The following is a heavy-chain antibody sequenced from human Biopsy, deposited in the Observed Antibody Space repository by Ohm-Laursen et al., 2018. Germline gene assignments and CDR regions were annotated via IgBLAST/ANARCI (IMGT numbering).Heavy chain of an antibody. CDR3: ARHAPSYSGSYWRYFDL. CDR1: GGSISSYY. D-gene: IGHD1-26*01. CDR2: IYYTGST. V-gene: IGHV4-59*08. J-gene: IGHJ2*01. Sequence: SDTLSLTCTVSGGSISSYYWSRIRQPPGKGLEWIGYIYYTGSTNYNPSLKSRVTISVDTSMNPLSLRLTSVTAADTAVYYCARHAPSYSGSYWRYFDLWGRGTLVTVSS.